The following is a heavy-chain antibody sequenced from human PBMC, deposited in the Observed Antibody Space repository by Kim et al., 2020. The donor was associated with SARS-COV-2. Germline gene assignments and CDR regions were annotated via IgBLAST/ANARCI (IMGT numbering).Heavy chain of an antibody. CDR3: AKYGPRGYYYYGMDV. J-gene: IGHJ6*02. D-gene: IGHD3-10*01. Sequence: DAVKRRFTISRDTSQNTLYLQMNSLRAEDTAVYYCAKYGPRGYYYYGMDVWGQGTTVTVSS. V-gene: IGHV3-23*01.